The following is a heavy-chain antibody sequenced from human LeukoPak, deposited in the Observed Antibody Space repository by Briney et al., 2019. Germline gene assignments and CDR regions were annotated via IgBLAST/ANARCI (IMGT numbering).Heavy chain of an antibody. V-gene: IGHV3-20*04. CDR2: INWNGDNT. Sequence: TGGSLRLSCAASGFTFDDYGMSWVRQAPGKGLEWVSSINWNGDNTDYADSVKGRFTISRDNAKNSLYLQMNSLRVEDTALYYCAKGGYDLDYYMDVWGKGTTVTISS. CDR3: AKGGYDLDYYMDV. CDR1: GFTFDDYG. J-gene: IGHJ6*03. D-gene: IGHD5-12*01.